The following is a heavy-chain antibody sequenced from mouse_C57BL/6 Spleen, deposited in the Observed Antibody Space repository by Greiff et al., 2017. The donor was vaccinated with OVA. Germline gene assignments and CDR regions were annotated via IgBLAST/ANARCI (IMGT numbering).Heavy chain of an antibody. CDR2: IDPSDSYT. D-gene: IGHD1-1*01. CDR1: GYTFTSYW. CDR3: ARRPFHYYGSSYGFDY. V-gene: IGHV1-50*01. Sequence: QVQLQQPGAELVKPGASVKLSCKASGYTFTSYWMQWVKQRPGQGLEWIGEIDPSDSYTNYNQKFKGKATLTVDTSSSTAYMQLSSLTSEDSAVYYCARRPFHYYGSSYGFDYWGQGTTLTVSS. J-gene: IGHJ2*01.